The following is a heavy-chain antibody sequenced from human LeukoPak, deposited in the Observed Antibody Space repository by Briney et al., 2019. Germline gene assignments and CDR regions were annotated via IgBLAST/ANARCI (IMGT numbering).Heavy chain of an antibody. CDR1: GGSIDTVAFY. D-gene: IGHD2/OR15-2a*01. CDR2: IYDSENE. CDR3: ARQISDYYYYYMDV. V-gene: IGHV4-39*01. J-gene: IGHJ6*03. Sequence: SETLSLTCTVSGGSIDTVAFYWGWVRQPPEKGLEWIGTIYDSENEVHNPSLNTRVTISADTSKNQFSLKLNSVTAADTAIYYCARQISDYYYYYMDVWGEGITVTVSS.